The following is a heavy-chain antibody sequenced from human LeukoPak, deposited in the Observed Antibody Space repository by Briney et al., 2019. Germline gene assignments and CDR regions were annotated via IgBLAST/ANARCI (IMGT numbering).Heavy chain of an antibody. D-gene: IGHD3-16*01. Sequence: ASVKVSCKASGYTFTSYAMHWVRQAPGQRLEWMGWINAGNGNTKYSQKFQGRVTITRDTSASTAYMELSSLRSEDTAVYYCARPDTYYGPFDYWGQGTLVTVSS. CDR2: INAGNGNT. J-gene: IGHJ4*02. CDR1: GYTFTSYA. CDR3: ARPDTYYGPFDY. V-gene: IGHV1-3*01.